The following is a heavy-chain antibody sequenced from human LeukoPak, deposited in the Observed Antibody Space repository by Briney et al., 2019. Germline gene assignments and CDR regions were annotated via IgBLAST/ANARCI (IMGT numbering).Heavy chain of an antibody. D-gene: IGHD3-10*01. J-gene: IGHJ4*02. CDR2: ISAYNGNT. Sequence: ASVKVSRKTSGYTFTSYGISWVRQAPGQGLEWMGWISAYNGNTNYAQKLQGRVTMTTDTSTSTAYMELRSLRSDDTAVYYCARVGTETMVRGVISDYWGQGTLVTVSS. V-gene: IGHV1-18*01. CDR1: GYTFTSYG. CDR3: ARVGTETMVRGVISDY.